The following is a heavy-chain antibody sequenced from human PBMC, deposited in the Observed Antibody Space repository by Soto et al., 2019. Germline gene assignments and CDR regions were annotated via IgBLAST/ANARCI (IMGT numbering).Heavy chain of an antibody. D-gene: IGHD6-6*01. CDR3: SRSQGSSRHWFDP. CDR2: ISYSGST. Sequence: QLQLQESGPGLVKPSETLSLTCSVSGDSINSGSYYWGWIRQPPGKGLEWIGSISYSGSTYYNPSVRSRVTISGDTSKNQFSLKLSSVTAAYTAVYYCSRSQGSSRHWFDPWGQGTQVTVSS. V-gene: IGHV4-39*01. J-gene: IGHJ5*02. CDR1: GDSINSGSYY.